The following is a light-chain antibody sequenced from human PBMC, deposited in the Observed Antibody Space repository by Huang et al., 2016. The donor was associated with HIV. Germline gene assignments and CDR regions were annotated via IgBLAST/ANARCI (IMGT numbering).Light chain of an antibody. J-gene: IGKJ5*01. CDR1: QSISNY. Sequence: DIQMTQSPSSLSASVGATVTITCRASQSISNYLNWYQQRPGKAPNLLIYATSSLQSGVPSRFSGSGSGTDFTLTISSLQPEVLATYYCQQTYSSLPTFGQGTRLEI. CDR2: ATS. CDR3: QQTYSSLPT. V-gene: IGKV1-39*01.